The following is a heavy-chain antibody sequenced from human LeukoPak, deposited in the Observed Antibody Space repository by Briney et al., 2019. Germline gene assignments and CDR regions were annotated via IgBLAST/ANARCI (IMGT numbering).Heavy chain of an antibody. D-gene: IGHD1-14*01. CDR3: ARGTYYFDY. CDR2: IYNSGST. V-gene: IGHV4-39*01. J-gene: IGHJ4*02. CDR1: GGSISSSPYY. Sequence: KPSETLSLTCTVSGGSISSSPYYWGWIRQPPGKGLEGIGSIYNSGSTYYNPSLKSRVTISVDTSKNQFSLKLSSVTAADTAVYYCARGTYYFDYWGQGTLVTVSS.